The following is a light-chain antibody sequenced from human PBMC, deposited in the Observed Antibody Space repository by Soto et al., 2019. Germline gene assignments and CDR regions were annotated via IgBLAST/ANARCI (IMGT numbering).Light chain of an antibody. J-gene: IGLJ2*01. CDR3: SSFTNSGTVV. CDR2: EVN. Sequence: SVLTQPASVSGSPGQSITISCTGTSSDVGGHNYVSWYQQHPCKAPKNMIYEVNNGPSWVSDRFSGSKAGNTASLAISGLQAEDEAYYYCSSFTNSGTVVFGGGTKLTVL. V-gene: IGLV2-14*01. CDR1: SSDVGGHNY.